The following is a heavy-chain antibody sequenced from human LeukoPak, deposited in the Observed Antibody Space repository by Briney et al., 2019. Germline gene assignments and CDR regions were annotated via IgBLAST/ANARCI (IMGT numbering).Heavy chain of an antibody. CDR1: GFTFSSYW. V-gene: IGHV3-74*01. J-gene: IGHJ4*02. CDR2: INSDGSST. CDR3: GRGGYSSSCYRHPLY. Sequence: GGSLRLSCAASGFTFSSYWMHWVRQAPGKGLVWVSRINSDGSSTSYADSVKGRFTISRDNAKNTLQLQMNSLRAEHTAVYYCGRGGYSSSCYRHPLYWGQGTLVTVSS. D-gene: IGHD6-13*01.